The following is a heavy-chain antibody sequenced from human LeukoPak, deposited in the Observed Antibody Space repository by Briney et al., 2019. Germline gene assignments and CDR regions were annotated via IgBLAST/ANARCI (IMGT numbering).Heavy chain of an antibody. J-gene: IGHJ3*01. D-gene: IGHD3-10*01. CDR3: ARVGAFTSYGFDL. CDR1: GFTVSSNY. V-gene: IGHV3-53*01. Sequence: PGGSLRFSCAASGFTVSSNYMTRVRQAPGKGLEWVSLINTGGTTSYADSVKGRFTISRDSSKSTLYLQMNTLRAEDTAVYYCARVGAFTSYGFDLWGQGTMVTVSS. CDR2: INTGGTT.